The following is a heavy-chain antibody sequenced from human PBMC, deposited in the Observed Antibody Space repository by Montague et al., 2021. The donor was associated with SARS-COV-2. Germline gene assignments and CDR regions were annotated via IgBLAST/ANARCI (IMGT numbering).Heavy chain of an antibody. V-gene: IGHV4-31*03. CDR2: IYYSGTT. CDR3: ARDLGGFDV. J-gene: IGHJ6*02. Sequence: TLSLTCTVSGGSISRGGYFWNWIRQPPGKGLEWIGYIYYSGTTHYNPSLKSRVSLSVDTSKNQFSLNLRSATAADTALYYCARDLGGFDVWGQGTTVIVSS. CDR1: GGSISRGGYF. D-gene: IGHD3-10*01.